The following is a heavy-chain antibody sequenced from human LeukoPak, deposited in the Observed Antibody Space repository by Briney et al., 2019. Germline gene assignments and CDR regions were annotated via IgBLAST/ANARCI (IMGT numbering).Heavy chain of an antibody. CDR3: ARLLVWEHPGYSYGPYYFDY. CDR1: GGTFSSYA. V-gene: IGHV1-69*13. D-gene: IGHD5-18*01. CDR2: IIPIFGTA. Sequence: GASVKVSCKASGGTFSSYAISWVRQAPGQGLEWMGGIIPIFGTANYAQKFQGRVTITADESTSTAYMELSSLRSEDTAVYYCARLLVWEHPGYSYGPYYFDYWGQGTLVTVSS. J-gene: IGHJ4*02.